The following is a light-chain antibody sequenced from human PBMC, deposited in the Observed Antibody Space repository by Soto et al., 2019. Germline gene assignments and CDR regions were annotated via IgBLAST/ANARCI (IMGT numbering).Light chain of an antibody. CDR3: QHMRT. Sequence: DIQMTQSPSTLSASIGDRVTITCRASQNINNWIAWYQQKPGKAPKFLIYDASTLESGVPSRFSGSGFGTEFRLTISSLQPDDFGRYYCQHMRTFGQGTKVEMK. V-gene: IGKV1-5*01. CDR1: QNINNW. J-gene: IGKJ1*01. CDR2: DAS.